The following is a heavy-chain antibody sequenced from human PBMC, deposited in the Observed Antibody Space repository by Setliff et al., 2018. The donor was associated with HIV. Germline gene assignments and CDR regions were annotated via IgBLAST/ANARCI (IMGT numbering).Heavy chain of an antibody. Sequence: GPSVKVSCKASGYTFTGYYMHCVRQAPGQGLEWMGWINPNSGGTNYAQKFQGRVTMTRDTSISTAYMELSRLRSDDTAVYYCARDDYYDSSGYWGSYYYYGMDVWGQGTTVTVSS. J-gene: IGHJ6*02. CDR1: GYTFTGYY. D-gene: IGHD3-22*01. CDR2: INPNSGGT. V-gene: IGHV1-2*02. CDR3: ARDDYYDSSGYWGSYYYYGMDV.